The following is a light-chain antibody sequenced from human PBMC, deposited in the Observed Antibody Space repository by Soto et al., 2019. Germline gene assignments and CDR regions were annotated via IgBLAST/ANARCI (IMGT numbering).Light chain of an antibody. CDR1: QSISSW. V-gene: IGKV1-5*01. CDR3: QQYNSYV. CDR2: DAS. Sequence: DIQMTQSASTLSASVGDRFTIACRASQSISSWLAWYQQKPGKAPKLLIYDASSLESGVPSRFSGSGSGTEFTLTISSLQPDDFATYYCQQYNSYVFGQGTKVDI. J-gene: IGKJ1*01.